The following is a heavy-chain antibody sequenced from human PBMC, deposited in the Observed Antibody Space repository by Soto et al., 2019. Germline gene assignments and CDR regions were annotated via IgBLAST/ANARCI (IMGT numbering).Heavy chain of an antibody. CDR3: ARWGCSGSNCNLNQRSFDL. V-gene: IGHV3-33*03. CDR2: IWYDGSNK. D-gene: IGHD2-15*01. Sequence: QVHLVESGGGVVQPGRSLRLSCAASGFTFNEYGMHWVRQAPGKGLEWVAVIWYDGSNKYYADSVKGRFTFSRDNSKNTMSLQMISLRVEDTAVYYCARWGCSGSNCNLNQRSFDLWGQGTLVTVSS. CDR1: GFTFNEYG. J-gene: IGHJ4*02.